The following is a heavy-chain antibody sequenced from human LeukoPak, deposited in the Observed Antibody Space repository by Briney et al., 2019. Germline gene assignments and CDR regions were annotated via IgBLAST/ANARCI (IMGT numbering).Heavy chain of an antibody. J-gene: IGHJ4*02. CDR3: ARVGYGEGRSYCSSTSCYPRWFDY. Sequence: GGSLRLSCAASGFTFSSYSMNWVRQAPGRGLEWVSSISSSSSYIYYADSVKGRFTISRDNAKNSLYLQMNSLRAEDTAVYYCARVGYGEGRSYCSSTSCYPRWFDYWGQGTLVTVSS. CDR2: ISSSSSYI. D-gene: IGHD2-2*01. V-gene: IGHV3-21*01. CDR1: GFTFSSYS.